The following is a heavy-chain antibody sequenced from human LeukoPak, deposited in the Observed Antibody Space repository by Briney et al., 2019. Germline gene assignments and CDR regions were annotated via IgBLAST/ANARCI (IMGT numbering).Heavy chain of an antibody. V-gene: IGHV3-23*01. D-gene: IGHD2-2*01. CDR2: ISGNAIST. CDR1: GFSFSTYA. CDR3: AKVGPGCSSTSCYPGY. J-gene: IGHJ4*02. Sequence: GGSLRLSCAASGFSFSTYAMSWVRQAPGKGLEWVSAISGNAISTYYADSVKGRFTISRDNSKNTVYLQMNSLRAEDTAVYYRAKVGPGCSSTSCYPGYWGQGTLVTVSS.